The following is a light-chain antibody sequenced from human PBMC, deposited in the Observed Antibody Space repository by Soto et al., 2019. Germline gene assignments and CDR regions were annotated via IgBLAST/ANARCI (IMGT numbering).Light chain of an antibody. CDR1: QSISSN. V-gene: IGKV3-11*01. J-gene: IGKJ3*01. CDR3: QQRSNSFT. Sequence: EIVMTHSPATPSVSPWEIATLSCRASQSISSNLAWYQQKPGQAPRLLIYDASNRATGIPARFSGSGSGTDFTLTISSLEPEDFAVYYCQQRSNSFTFGPGTKVDIK. CDR2: DAS.